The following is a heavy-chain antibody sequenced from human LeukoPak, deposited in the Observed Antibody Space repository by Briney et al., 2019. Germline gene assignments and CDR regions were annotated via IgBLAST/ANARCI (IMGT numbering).Heavy chain of an antibody. CDR1: GFMFTTYA. CDR2: IGGDGGRT. CDR3: AKASRQGAVASPLDY. Sequence: GGSLRLSCAASGFMFTTYAMSWVRQAPGKGLQWVSAIGGDGGRTYYADSVKGRFTISRDNSKDTVFLQMNSLRAEDTAVYYCAKASRQGAVASPLDYWVQGTLVTVSS. V-gene: IGHV3-23*01. J-gene: IGHJ4*02. D-gene: IGHD6-19*01.